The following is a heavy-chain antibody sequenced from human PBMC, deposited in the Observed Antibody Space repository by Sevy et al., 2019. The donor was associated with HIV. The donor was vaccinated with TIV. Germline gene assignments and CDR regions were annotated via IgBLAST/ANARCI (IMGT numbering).Heavy chain of an antibody. J-gene: IGHJ4*02. V-gene: IGHV3-30-3*01. Sequence: GGSLRLSCAASGITFSSHAMHWVRQAPGKGLECVTIISYDGSNKYYADSVKVRFTISRDNSKNTLYLQMNSLRAEDTAACYCARADYGDYSGEFDYWGQGTLVTVSS. D-gene: IGHD4-17*01. CDR3: ARADYGDYSGEFDY. CDR2: ISYDGSNK. CDR1: GITFSSHA.